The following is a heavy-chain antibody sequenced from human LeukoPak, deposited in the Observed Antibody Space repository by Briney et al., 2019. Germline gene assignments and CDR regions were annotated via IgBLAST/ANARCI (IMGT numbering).Heavy chain of an antibody. CDR2: IYYSGST. Sequence: SEALSLTCTVCGGSISRYYWSWIRQPPGKGLEWIGYIYYSGSTNYNPSLKSRVTISVDTSKNQFSLKLSSVTAADTAVYYCARRVAVTARYYFDYWGQGTLVTVSS. V-gene: IGHV4-59*08. D-gene: IGHD2-21*02. J-gene: IGHJ4*02. CDR3: ARRVAVTARYYFDY. CDR1: GGSISRYY.